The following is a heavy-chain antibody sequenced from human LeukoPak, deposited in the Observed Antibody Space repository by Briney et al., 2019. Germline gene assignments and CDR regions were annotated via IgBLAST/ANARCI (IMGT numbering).Heavy chain of an antibody. Sequence: SETLSLTCTVSTDSISKSLYHWAWVRQPPGKGLEWIAEIYYQGNTYYNPSLSGRVIISVDTSKNQFSLKLSSVTAADTAVYYCARGPGAIVVVPAASNWFDPWGQGTLVTVSS. CDR1: TDSISKSLYH. J-gene: IGHJ5*02. CDR2: IYYQGNT. CDR3: ARGPGAIVVVPAASNWFDP. V-gene: IGHV4-39*07. D-gene: IGHD2-2*01.